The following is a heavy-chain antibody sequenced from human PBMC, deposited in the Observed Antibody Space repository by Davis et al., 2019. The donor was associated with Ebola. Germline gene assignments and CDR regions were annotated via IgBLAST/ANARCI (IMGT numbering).Heavy chain of an antibody. CDR1: GGSFSGYY. J-gene: IGHJ4*02. Sequence: GSLRLSCAVYGGSFSGYYWSWIRQPPGKGLEWIGEINHSGSTNYNPSLKSRVTISVDSSKNQFSLKLSSVTAADTAVYYCARGWDSSGWKDWGQGTLVTVSS. V-gene: IGHV4-34*01. CDR3: ARGWDSSGWKD. D-gene: IGHD6-19*01. CDR2: INHSGST.